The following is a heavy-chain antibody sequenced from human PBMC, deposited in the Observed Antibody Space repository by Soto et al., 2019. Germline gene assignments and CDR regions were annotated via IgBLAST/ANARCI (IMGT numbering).Heavy chain of an antibody. CDR1: GGSFSGYY. D-gene: IGHD6-13*01. V-gene: IGHV4-34*01. CDR3: ARSGYSSSWYPGPYYYYGMDV. J-gene: IGHJ6*02. Sequence: SETLSLTCAVYGGSFSGYYWSWIRQPPGKGLEWIGEINHSGSTNYNPSLKSRVTISVDTSKNQFSLKLSSVTAADTAVYYCARSGYSSSWYPGPYYYYGMDVWGQGTTVTVSS. CDR2: INHSGST.